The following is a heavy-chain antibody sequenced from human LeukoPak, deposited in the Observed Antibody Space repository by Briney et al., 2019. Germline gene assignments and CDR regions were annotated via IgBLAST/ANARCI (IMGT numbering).Heavy chain of an antibody. CDR2: IFYSGST. V-gene: IGHV4-39*07. CDR3: ARGIRGAADY. J-gene: IGHJ4*02. D-gene: IGHD3-16*01. Sequence: SETLSLTCTVSGGSISTSNYYWGWIRQPPGKGLEWIGSIFYSGSTYYSPSLRSRVTISLDTSRNQFSLKLNSVTAADTVVYYCARGIRGAADYWGQGTLVTVSS. CDR1: GGSISTSNYY.